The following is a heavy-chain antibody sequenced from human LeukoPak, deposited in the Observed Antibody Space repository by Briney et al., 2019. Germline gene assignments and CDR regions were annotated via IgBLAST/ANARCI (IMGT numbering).Heavy chain of an antibody. CDR1: GGSISSYY. CDR3: ASRDPAGAFDI. Sequence: SETLSLTCTVSGGSISSYYWSWIRQPPGKGLEWIGYVYYSGSTNYNPSLKSRVTISVDTSKNQFSLKLSSVTAADTAVYYCASRDPAGAFDIWGQGTMVTVSS. J-gene: IGHJ3*02. V-gene: IGHV4-59*08. CDR2: VYYSGST.